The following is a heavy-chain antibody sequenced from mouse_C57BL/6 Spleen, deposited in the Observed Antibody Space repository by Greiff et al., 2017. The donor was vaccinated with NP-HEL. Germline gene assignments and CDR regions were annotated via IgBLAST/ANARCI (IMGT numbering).Heavy chain of an antibody. J-gene: IGHJ1*03. CDR2: IRLKSDNYAT. CDR1: GFTFSNYW. D-gene: IGHD2-4*01. V-gene: IGHV6-3*01. Sequence: EVKLVESGGGLVQPGGSMKLSCVASGFTFSNYWMNWVRQSPEKGLEWVGQIRLKSDNYATHYAKSVKGRFTISRDDSKSSVYLQRNNLRAEDTGNYYCTYDYEGDFDVWGTGTTVTVSS. CDR3: TYDYEGDFDV.